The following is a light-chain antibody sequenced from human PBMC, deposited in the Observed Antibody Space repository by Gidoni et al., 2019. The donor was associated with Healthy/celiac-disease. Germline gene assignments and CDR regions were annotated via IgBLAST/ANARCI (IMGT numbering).Light chain of an antibody. Sequence: IRVTQSPSSLSASVGDRVTITCRASQSISSYLNWYQQKPGKAPKLLIYAASSLQSGVPSRFSGSGSGTDFTLTISSLQPEDFATYYCQQSYSTPLTFXGXTKVEIK. CDR2: AAS. V-gene: IGKV1-39*01. CDR3: QQSYSTPLT. J-gene: IGKJ4*01. CDR1: QSISSY.